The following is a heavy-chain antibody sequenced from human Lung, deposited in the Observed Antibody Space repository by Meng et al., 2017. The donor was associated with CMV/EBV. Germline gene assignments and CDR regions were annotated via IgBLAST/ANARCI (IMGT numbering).Heavy chain of an antibody. D-gene: IGHD3-3*01. CDR1: GFTFSSYA. V-gene: IGHV3-23*01. CDR3: AKDRHMYYDFWSGLDY. CDR2: ISGSGGST. J-gene: IGHJ4*02. Sequence: GGSXRLXCAASGFTFSSYAMSWVRQAPGKGLEWVSAISGSGGSTYYADSVKGRFTISRDNSKNTLYLQMNSLRAEDTAVYYCAKDRHMYYDFWSGLDYWGQGXLVTVSS.